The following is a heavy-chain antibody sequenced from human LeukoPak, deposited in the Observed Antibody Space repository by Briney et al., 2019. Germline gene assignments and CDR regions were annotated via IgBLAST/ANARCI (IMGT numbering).Heavy chain of an antibody. CDR2: ISSDGGST. CDR3: ARNGYNGAFDY. D-gene: IGHD5-24*01. V-gene: IGHV3-64*01. J-gene: IGHJ4*02. Sequence: PGGSLRLSCAASGFVFSSYGMHWVRQAPGKGLEYVSAISSDGGSTYYANSVKGRFTISRDNSKNTLYLQMNSLRAEDTAVYYCARNGYNGAFDYWGQGTLVTVSS. CDR1: GFVFSSYG.